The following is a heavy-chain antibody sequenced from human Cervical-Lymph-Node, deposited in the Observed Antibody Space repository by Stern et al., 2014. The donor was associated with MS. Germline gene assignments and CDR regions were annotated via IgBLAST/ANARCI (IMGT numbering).Heavy chain of an antibody. V-gene: IGHV2-70*15. CDR2: LSLEDDK. CDR1: GFSLTTDGDGVC. D-gene: IGHD2-15*01. CDR3: AREGYCSGDDCYIGNFEY. J-gene: IGHJ4*02. Sequence: QVTLKESGPALVKPTQTLTLTCTFSGFSLTTDGDGVCVSWIRQAPGKALEWLSRLSLEDDKQYTASLKTRLTISKDTSKNQVVLTMINMDPMDTATYYCAREGYCSGDDCYIGNFEYWGQGTLVTVPS.